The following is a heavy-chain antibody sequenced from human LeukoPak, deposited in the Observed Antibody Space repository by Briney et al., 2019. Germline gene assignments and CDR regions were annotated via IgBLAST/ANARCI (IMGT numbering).Heavy chain of an antibody. CDR3: ARGAFDAVRGVIRPPLAFDI. CDR1: TFTFSNHA. D-gene: IGHD3-10*01. V-gene: IGHV3-23*01. J-gene: IGHJ3*02. Sequence: TGGSLRLSCEGFTFTFSNHAMTWVRQAPGKGLEWVSSLNGRGENRYYADSVKGRFTISRDNSKNTLFLEMNSLRVEDTAIYYCARGAFDAVRGVIRPPLAFDIWGQGTLVTVSS. CDR2: LNGRGENR.